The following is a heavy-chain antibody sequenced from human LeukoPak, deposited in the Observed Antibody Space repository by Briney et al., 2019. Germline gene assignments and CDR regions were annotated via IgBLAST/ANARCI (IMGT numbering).Heavy chain of an antibody. CDR1: GFTFSSYW. V-gene: IGHV3-7*03. CDR3: ARGGGLDV. CDR2: IDHNGNVN. Sequence: GSLRLSCAASGFTFSSYWMNWARQAPGKGLEWVASIDHNGNVNYYVDSVKGRFTISRDNAKNSLYLQMSNLRAEDTAVYFCARGGGLDVWGQGATVTVSS. D-gene: IGHD3-16*01. J-gene: IGHJ6*02.